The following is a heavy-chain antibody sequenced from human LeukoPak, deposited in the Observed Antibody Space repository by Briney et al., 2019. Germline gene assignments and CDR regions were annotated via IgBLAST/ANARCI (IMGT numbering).Heavy chain of an antibody. D-gene: IGHD1-26*01. V-gene: IGHV3-30*18. CDR2: ISYDGSNK. Sequence: GGSLRLSCAASGFTFSSYGMHWVRQAPGKGLEWVAVISYDGSNKYYADSVKGRFTISRDNSKNTLYLQMNSLRAEDTAVYYCAKDGGSYSGFDYWGQGTLVTVSS. CDR3: AKDGGSYSGFDY. J-gene: IGHJ4*02. CDR1: GFTFSSYG.